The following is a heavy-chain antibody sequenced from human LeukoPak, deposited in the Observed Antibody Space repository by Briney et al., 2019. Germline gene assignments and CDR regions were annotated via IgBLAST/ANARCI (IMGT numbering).Heavy chain of an antibody. D-gene: IGHD5-24*01. CDR2: IYHSGSN. V-gene: IGHV4-38-2*01. Sequence: PSETLSLTCAVSGYSISSGYYWAWIRQPPGKGLEWIGSIYHSGSNYYNPSLKSRVTISIDTSKNQFSLKLTSVTAAGTAVYYCARRDGYNGEFDYWGQGTLVTVSS. CDR3: ARRDGYNGEFDY. J-gene: IGHJ4*02. CDR1: GYSISSGYY.